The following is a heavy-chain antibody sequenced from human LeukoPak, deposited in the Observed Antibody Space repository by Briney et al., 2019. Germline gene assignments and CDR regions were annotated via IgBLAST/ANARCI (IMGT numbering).Heavy chain of an antibody. CDR3: ARGSNHYYYYYMDV. D-gene: IGHD1-14*01. CDR1: GGSIRSYY. Sequence: SETLSLTCTVSGGSIRSYYWSWIRQPPGKGLEWIGYIYYSGSTNYNPSLKSRVTISVDTSKNQFSLKLSSVTAADTAVYYCARGSNHYYYYYMDVWGKGTTVTISS. J-gene: IGHJ6*03. CDR2: IYYSGST. V-gene: IGHV4-59*01.